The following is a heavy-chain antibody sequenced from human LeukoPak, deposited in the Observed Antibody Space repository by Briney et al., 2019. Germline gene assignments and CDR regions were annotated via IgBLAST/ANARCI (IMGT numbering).Heavy chain of an antibody. J-gene: IGHJ4*02. CDR1: GGSFSGYY. V-gene: IGHV4-34*01. CDR3: ARHASIVVVPAAIAYYFDY. Sequence: SETLSLTCAVYGGSFSGYYWSWIRQPPGKGLEWIGEINHSGSTNYNPSLKSRVTISVDTSKNQFSLKLSSVTAADTAVYYCARHASIVVVPAAIAYYFDYWGQGTLVTVSS. D-gene: IGHD2-2*01. CDR2: INHSGST.